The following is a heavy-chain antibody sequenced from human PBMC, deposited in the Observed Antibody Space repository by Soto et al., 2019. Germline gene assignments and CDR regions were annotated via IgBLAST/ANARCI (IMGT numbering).Heavy chain of an antibody. CDR1: GGSISSYY. J-gene: IGHJ3*02. D-gene: IGHD4-17*01. V-gene: IGHV4-59*01. CDR2: IYYSGST. Sequence: SETLSLTCTVSGGSISSYYWSWIRQPPGNGLEWIGYIYYSGSTNYNPSLKSRVTISVDTSKNQFSLKLSSVTAAGTAVYYCATSLGAVTTDDAFDIWGQGTMVTVSS. CDR3: ATSLGAVTTDDAFDI.